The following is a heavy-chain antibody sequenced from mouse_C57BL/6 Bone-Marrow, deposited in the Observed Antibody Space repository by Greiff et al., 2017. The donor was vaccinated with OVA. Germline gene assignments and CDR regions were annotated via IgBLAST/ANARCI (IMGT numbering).Heavy chain of an antibody. V-gene: IGHV3-1*01. CDR2: ISYSGST. J-gene: IGHJ4*01. CDR1: GYSITSGYD. CDR3: ARLLGYYAMDY. Sequence: VQLKESGPGMVKPSQSLSLTCTVTGYSITSGYDWHWIRHFPGNKLEWMGYISYSGSTNYNPSLKSRISITHDTSKNHFFLKLNSVTTEDTATYYCARLLGYYAMDYWGQGTSVTVSS. D-gene: IGHD4-1*01.